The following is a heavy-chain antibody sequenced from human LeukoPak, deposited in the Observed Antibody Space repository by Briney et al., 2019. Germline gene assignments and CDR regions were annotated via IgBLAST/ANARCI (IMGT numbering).Heavy chain of an antibody. V-gene: IGHV3-23*01. Sequence: GGSLRLSCAASGITFSSYAMSWVRQAPGKGLEWVSGISGSGGSTYYADSVKGRLTISRDNSKNTLYLQMNSLRAEDTAVYYCAKEGGWMDRDSYNSDDAFDIWGQGTMVTVPS. D-gene: IGHD5-24*01. CDR3: AKEGGWMDRDSYNSDDAFDI. J-gene: IGHJ3*02. CDR2: ISGSGGST. CDR1: GITFSSYA.